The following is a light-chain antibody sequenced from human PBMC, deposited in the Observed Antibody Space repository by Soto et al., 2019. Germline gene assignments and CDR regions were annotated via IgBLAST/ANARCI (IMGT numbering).Light chain of an antibody. CDR3: QQYNNWPFT. V-gene: IGKV3D-15*01. CDR2: GAS. J-gene: IGKJ5*01. CDR1: QTFSNS. Sequence: EIVLTQSPGTLSLSPGERATLSCRASQTFSNSFLSWFQQIPGQAPRLLIYGASMRATGIPDRFSGSGSGTEFTLTISSLQSEDFAVYYCQQYNNWPFTFGQGTRLEIK.